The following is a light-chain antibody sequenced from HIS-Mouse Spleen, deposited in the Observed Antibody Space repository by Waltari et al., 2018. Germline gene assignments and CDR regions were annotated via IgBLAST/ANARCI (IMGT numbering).Light chain of an antibody. V-gene: IGLV2-18*02. Sequence: QSALTQPPSVSGSPGQSVTISCTGTSSDVGSYNRVSWYQQPPGTAPNLMIYEVSNRTSGVPDRFSGSKSGNTASLTISGLQAEDEADYYCSSYTSSSTYVVFGGGTKLTVL. CDR2: EVS. CDR3: SSYTSSSTYVV. CDR1: SSDVGSYNR. J-gene: IGLJ2*01.